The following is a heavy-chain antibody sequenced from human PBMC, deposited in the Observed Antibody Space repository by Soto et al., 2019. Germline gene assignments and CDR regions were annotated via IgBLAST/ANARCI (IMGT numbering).Heavy chain of an antibody. CDR2: MNPNSGDT. CDR3: ARGRDYAFWSGLNWFDP. V-gene: IGHV1-8*01. CDR1: GYTFTTYD. D-gene: IGHD3-3*01. J-gene: IGHJ5*02. Sequence: QVQLVQSGAEVQKPGASVKVSCKASGYTFTTYDINWVRQATGQGLEWMGWMNPNSGDTGYAEKFQGRVPMTRNTAINTAYMELSSLTSEDTAVYYCARGRDYAFWSGLNWFDPWGQGTLVTVSS.